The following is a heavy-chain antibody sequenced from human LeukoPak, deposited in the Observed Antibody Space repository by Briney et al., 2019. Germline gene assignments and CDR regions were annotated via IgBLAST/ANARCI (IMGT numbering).Heavy chain of an antibody. Sequence: PGGSLRLSCAASGFTFSSYGMEWVRQAPGKGLEWVAFIRYDGSNKYYAESVKGRFTISRDNSKNTLYLQMNSLRAEDTAVYYCAKSGYNRFDYWGQGTLVTVSS. CDR3: AKSGYNRFDY. CDR2: IRYDGSNK. CDR1: GFTFSSYG. D-gene: IGHD5-24*01. J-gene: IGHJ4*02. V-gene: IGHV3-30*02.